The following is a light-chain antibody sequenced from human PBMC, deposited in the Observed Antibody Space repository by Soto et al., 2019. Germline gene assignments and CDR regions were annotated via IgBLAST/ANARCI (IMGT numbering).Light chain of an antibody. V-gene: IGKV3-11*01. Sequence: TQAPFALSVSPGERATLSCRASQTVXNNVAWYQLKDGQVPRLVTYGASSSATGSPDRLSGSGSGTDFTPTISSLEHDYCARYYCQQRSKRSITFGQGTRLEI. CDR3: QQRSKRSIT. CDR1: QTVXNN. CDR2: GAS. J-gene: IGKJ5*01.